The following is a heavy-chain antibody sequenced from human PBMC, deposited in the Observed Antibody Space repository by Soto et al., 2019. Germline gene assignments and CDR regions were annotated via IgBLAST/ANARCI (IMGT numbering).Heavy chain of an antibody. V-gene: IGHV4-59*12. CDR3: AREAYDSSGYYFDY. J-gene: IGHJ4*02. D-gene: IGHD3-22*01. CDR1: GGSISSYY. CDR2: IYYSGST. Sequence: TSETLSLTCTVSGGSISSYYWSWIRQPPGKGLEWIGYIYYSGSTYYNPSLKSRVTISVDTSKNQFSLKLSSVTAADTAVYYCAREAYDSSGYYFDYWGQGTLVTVSS.